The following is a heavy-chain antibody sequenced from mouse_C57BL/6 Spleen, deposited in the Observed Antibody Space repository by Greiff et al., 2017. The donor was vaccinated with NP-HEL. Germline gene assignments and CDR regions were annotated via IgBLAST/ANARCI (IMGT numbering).Heavy chain of an antibody. CDR3: ARPYYYGSRGNYAMDY. J-gene: IGHJ4*01. V-gene: IGHV5-17*01. CDR2: ISSGSSTI. Sequence: EVKLVESGGGLVKPGGSLKLSCAASGFTFSDYGMHWVRQAPEKGLEWVAYISSGSSTIHYADTVKGRFTISRDNAKNTLFLQMTSLRSEDTAMYYCARPYYYGSRGNYAMDYWGQGTSVTVSS. CDR1: GFTFSDYG. D-gene: IGHD1-1*01.